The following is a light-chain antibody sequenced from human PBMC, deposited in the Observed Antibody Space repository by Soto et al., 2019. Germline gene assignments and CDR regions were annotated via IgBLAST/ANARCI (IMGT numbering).Light chain of an antibody. CDR2: RNN. CDR1: SSNIGSNY. Sequence: QSVLTQPPSASGTPGQRVTISGSGSSSNIGSNYVYWYQQLPGTAPKLLIYRNNQRPSGVPDRFSGSKSGTSASLAISGLRSEDEADYYCAAWDDSLSGYVVFGGGTKLTVL. J-gene: IGLJ2*01. V-gene: IGLV1-47*01. CDR3: AAWDDSLSGYVV.